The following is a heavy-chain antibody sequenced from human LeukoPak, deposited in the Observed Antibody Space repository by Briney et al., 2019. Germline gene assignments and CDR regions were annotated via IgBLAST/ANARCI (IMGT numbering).Heavy chain of an antibody. V-gene: IGHV3-23*01. CDR1: GFTFSSYA. CDR2: ISGSGGST. Sequence: GGSLRLSCAASGFTFSSYAMSWVRQAPGKGLEWVSVISGSGGSTYYADSVKGRFTISRDNSKNTLYLQMNSLRAEDTAVYYCARADHKGITMVRGVIIGGNYYYGMDVWGQGTTVTVSS. D-gene: IGHD3-10*01. J-gene: IGHJ6*02. CDR3: ARADHKGITMVRGVIIGGNYYYGMDV.